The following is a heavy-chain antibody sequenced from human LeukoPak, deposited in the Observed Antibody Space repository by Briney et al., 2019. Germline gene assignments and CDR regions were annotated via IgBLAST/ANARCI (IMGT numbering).Heavy chain of an antibody. Sequence: SETLSLTCTVSGGSISSHYWSWIRQPAGKGLEWIGRIYTSGSTNYNPSLKSRVTMSVDAPKNQFSLKLSSVTAADTAVYYCARAHPSSGWYYFDYWGQGTLVTVSS. D-gene: IGHD6-19*01. CDR2: IYTSGST. V-gene: IGHV4-4*07. CDR1: GGSISSHY. J-gene: IGHJ4*02. CDR3: ARAHPSSGWYYFDY.